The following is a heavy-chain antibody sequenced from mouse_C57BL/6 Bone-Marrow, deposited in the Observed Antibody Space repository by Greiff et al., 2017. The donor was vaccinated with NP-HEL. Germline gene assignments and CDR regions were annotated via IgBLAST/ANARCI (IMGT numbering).Heavy chain of an antibody. CDR3: ARVNLLLRTRYFDV. Sequence: QVQLKQPGAELVKPGASVKMSCKASGYTFTSYWITWVKQRPGQGLEWIGDIYPGSGSTNYNEKFKSKATLTVDTSSSTAYMQLSSLTSEDSAVYYCARVNLLLRTRYFDVWGTGTTVTVSS. CDR2: IYPGSGST. V-gene: IGHV1-55*01. J-gene: IGHJ1*03. CDR1: GYTFTSYW. D-gene: IGHD1-1*01.